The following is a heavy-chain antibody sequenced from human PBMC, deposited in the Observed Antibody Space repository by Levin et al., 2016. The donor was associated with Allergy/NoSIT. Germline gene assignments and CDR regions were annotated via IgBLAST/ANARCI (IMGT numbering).Heavy chain of an antibody. CDR3: ARDRAYGDGWIDY. CDR2: IYYSGST. J-gene: IGHJ4*02. D-gene: IGHD4-17*01. Sequence: PGKGLEWIGYIYYSGSTNYDPSLKSRVTISVDTSKNQFSLKLSSVTAADTAVYYCARDRAYGDGWIDYWGQGTLVTVSS. V-gene: IGHV4-59*13.